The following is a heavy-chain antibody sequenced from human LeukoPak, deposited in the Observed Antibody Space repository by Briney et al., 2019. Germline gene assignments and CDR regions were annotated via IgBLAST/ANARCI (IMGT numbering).Heavy chain of an antibody. CDR1: GFTFSSYA. Sequence: GGSLRLSCAASGFTFSSYAMSWVRQAPGKGLEWVSAISGSGGSTYYADSVKGRFTISRDNSKNTLYLQMNSLRAEDTAVYYCAKCGRDGYNLTYWYDYWGQGTLVTVSS. CDR2: ISGSGGST. V-gene: IGHV3-23*01. CDR3: AKCGRDGYNLTYWYDY. D-gene: IGHD5-24*01. J-gene: IGHJ4*02.